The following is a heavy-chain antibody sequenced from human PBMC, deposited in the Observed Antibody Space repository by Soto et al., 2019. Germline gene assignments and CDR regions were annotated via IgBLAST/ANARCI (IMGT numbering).Heavy chain of an antibody. J-gene: IGHJ6*02. CDR2: ISGSGGST. CDR3: ARTSKVVVAATDAFYYYYGMDV. Sequence: GGSLRLSCAASGFTFSSYAMSWVRQAPGKGLEWVSAISGSGGSTYYADSVKGRFTISRDNSKNTLYLQMNSLRAEDTAVYYCARTSKVVVAATDAFYYYYGMDVWGQGTTVTVSS. V-gene: IGHV3-23*01. CDR1: GFTFSSYA. D-gene: IGHD2-15*01.